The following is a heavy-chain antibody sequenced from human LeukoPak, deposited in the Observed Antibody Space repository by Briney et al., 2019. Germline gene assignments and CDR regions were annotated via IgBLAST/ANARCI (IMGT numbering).Heavy chain of an antibody. CDR1: GFALGSHW. CDR2: VNRDGSET. V-gene: IGHV3-7*03. CDR3: ARNNGMDV. Sequence: GGSLRLSCAASGFALGSHWMTWVRQVPGRGPEWVANVNRDGSETYYLDSVKGRFTISKDNAKNSLYLQMNSLRAEGTALYHCARNNGMDVWGQGTTVIVSS. J-gene: IGHJ6*02.